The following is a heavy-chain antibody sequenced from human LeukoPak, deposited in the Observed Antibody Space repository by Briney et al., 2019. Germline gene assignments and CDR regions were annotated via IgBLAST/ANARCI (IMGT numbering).Heavy chain of an antibody. CDR2: ISSSGNNI. V-gene: IGHV3-11*01. CDR3: ARSVDSSGWYVRGYIDH. J-gene: IGHJ4*02. D-gene: IGHD6-19*01. Sequence: GGSLRLSCAASGFTFSDYYMSWIRQAPGKGLEWVSYISSSGNNIYYADSVKGRFTISRDNAKNSLYLQMNSLRAEDTAVYYCARSVDSSGWYVRGYIDHWGQGTLVTVSS. CDR1: GFTFSDYY.